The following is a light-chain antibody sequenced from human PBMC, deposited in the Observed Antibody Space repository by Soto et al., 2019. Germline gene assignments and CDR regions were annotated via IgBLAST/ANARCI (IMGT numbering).Light chain of an antibody. Sequence: LNKPASVSGSPGQSITISYSGTSSDVGSYSHVAWYQQFPGKTPKLIIYEVTYRPSGVSHRFSASKSGNTASLTISGLQAGDEADYYCISYTGSSTSYVFGTGTKVTVL. V-gene: IGLV2-14*01. CDR1: SSDVGSYSH. CDR2: EVT. CDR3: ISYTGSSTSYV. J-gene: IGLJ1*01.